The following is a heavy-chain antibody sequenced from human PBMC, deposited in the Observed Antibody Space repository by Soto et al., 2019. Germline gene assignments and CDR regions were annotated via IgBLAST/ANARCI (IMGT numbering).Heavy chain of an antibody. D-gene: IGHD3-16*01. Sequence: QLQLQESGPGLVKPSETLSLTCTVSGGSISSSSYYWVWIRQPPGKGLEWIGTIYYSGSTYYNPSPKSRVPNSVDTSKAQVSLKVSSVTAAETAFYYCGRFRGETDTNGLDVWGQGTTVTVSS. CDR1: GGSISSSSYY. J-gene: IGHJ6*02. CDR2: IYYSGST. CDR3: GRFRGETDTNGLDV. V-gene: IGHV4-39*01.